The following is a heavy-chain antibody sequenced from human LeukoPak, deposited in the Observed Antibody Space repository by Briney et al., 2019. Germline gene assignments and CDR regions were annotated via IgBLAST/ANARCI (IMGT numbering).Heavy chain of an antibody. J-gene: IGHJ3*02. V-gene: IGHV4-31*03. Sequence: SETLSLTCTVSGGSISSGGYYWSWIRQHPGKGLEWIGYIYYSGSTYYNPSLKSRVTISVDTSKNQFSLKLSSVTAADTAVYYCARALARVIFGVVIPSSGAFDIWGQGTMVTVSS. D-gene: IGHD3-3*01. CDR2: IYYSGST. CDR3: ARALARVIFGVVIPSSGAFDI. CDR1: GGSISSGGYY.